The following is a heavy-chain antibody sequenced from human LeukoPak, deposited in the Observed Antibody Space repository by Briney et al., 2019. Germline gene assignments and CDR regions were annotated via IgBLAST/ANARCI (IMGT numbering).Heavy chain of an antibody. CDR1: GFTFSSYA. CDR2: ISGSGGST. D-gene: IGHD6-13*01. Sequence: PGGSLRLSCAASGFTFSSYAMSWVRQAPGKGLEWVSAISGSGGSTYYADSVKGRFTISRDNSKNTLHLQMNSLRAEDTAVYYCAKPVMPDIAAAGTDFYYYYYGMDVWGQGTTVTVSS. J-gene: IGHJ6*02. CDR3: AKPVMPDIAAAGTDFYYYYYGMDV. V-gene: IGHV3-23*01.